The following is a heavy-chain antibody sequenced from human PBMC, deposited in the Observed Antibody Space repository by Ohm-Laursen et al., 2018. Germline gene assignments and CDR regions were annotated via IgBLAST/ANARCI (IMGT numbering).Heavy chain of an antibody. Sequence: GSLRLSCSASRFTFSSYSMNWVRQAPGKGLEWVSYISSGSSTIYYADSVKGRFTISRDNSKNTLYLQMNSLRTEDTAVYYCAKDHGYGSSLFYYFDYWGQGTLVTVSS. CDR3: AKDHGYGSSLFYYFDY. V-gene: IGHV3-48*01. CDR1: RFTFSSYS. CDR2: ISSGSSTI. J-gene: IGHJ4*02. D-gene: IGHD1-26*01.